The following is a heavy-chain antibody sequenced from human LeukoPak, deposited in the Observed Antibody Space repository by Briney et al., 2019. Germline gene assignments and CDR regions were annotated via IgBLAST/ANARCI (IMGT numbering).Heavy chain of an antibody. Sequence: PSETLSLTCTVSGGSISSYYWSWIRQPPGKGLEWIGYIYYSGSTNYNPSLKSRVTIPVDTSKNQFSLQLSSVTAADTAVYYCARARYPWFVPWGQGTLVTVSS. J-gene: IGHJ5*02. CDR3: ARARYPWFVP. D-gene: IGHD1-1*01. CDR2: IYYSGST. V-gene: IGHV4-59*01. CDR1: GGSISSYY.